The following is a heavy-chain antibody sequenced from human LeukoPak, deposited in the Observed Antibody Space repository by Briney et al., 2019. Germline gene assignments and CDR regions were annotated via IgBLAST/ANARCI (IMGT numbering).Heavy chain of an antibody. Sequence: VASVKVSCKTSGDTFSNHAISWVRLAPGQGLEWMGGIIPISNTANYARKFQGRVTITADESTSTAYMDLSSLTFEDTAVYYCARWAGYVSGWYWGPFDYWGQGTLVTVSS. CDR2: IIPISNTA. V-gene: IGHV1-69*01. CDR1: GDTFSNHA. D-gene: IGHD2-15*01. CDR3: ARWAGYVSGWYWGPFDY. J-gene: IGHJ4*02.